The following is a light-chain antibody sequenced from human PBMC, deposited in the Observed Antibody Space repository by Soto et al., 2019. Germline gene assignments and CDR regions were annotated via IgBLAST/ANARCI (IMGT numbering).Light chain of an antibody. Sequence: QSVLTQSTSASGTPGQRVTISCSGSSSNIGNNYVYWYQQFPGAAPKLVMFVNNLRPSGVPDRFSGSKSGTSASLAISGLRPEDEADFYCAVWDDSLNAWVFGGGTKLTVL. CDR2: VNN. CDR3: AVWDDSLNAWV. V-gene: IGLV1-47*02. J-gene: IGLJ3*02. CDR1: SSNIGNNY.